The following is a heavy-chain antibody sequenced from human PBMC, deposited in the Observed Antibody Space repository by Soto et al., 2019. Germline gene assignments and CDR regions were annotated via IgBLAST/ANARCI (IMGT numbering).Heavy chain of an antibody. CDR1: GYPVTAYY. D-gene: IGHD3-3*01. V-gene: IGHV1-2*02. J-gene: IGHJ3*02. Sequence: QLHLVQSGAVVKKPGASVTVSCSASGYPVTAYYMHWVRQAPGRGLEWMGGINPATGAAKYTQTFQGRVPRTRDTPTSTVFMELSGLTSEDTAVFYCARGGGVGVAGSAAFDMWGQGTLVTVSS. CDR2: INPATGAA. CDR3: ARGGGVGVAGSAAFDM.